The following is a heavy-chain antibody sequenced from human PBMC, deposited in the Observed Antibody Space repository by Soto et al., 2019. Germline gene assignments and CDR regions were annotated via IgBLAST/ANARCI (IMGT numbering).Heavy chain of an antibody. Sequence: QVQLVQSGAEVKKPGASVKVSCKPSGYTLNTYYLHWVRQAPGQGLEWMGIIHPSGGGSTYAQKFLGRGTMTREKCTSTVFMELSSLRSAGTAVYYCARGGNIAVVTDSFDYWGQGTLVTVSS. CDR1: GYTLNTYY. D-gene: IGHD2-21*02. V-gene: IGHV1-46*02. CDR3: ARGGNIAVVTDSFDY. CDR2: IHPSGGGS. J-gene: IGHJ4*02.